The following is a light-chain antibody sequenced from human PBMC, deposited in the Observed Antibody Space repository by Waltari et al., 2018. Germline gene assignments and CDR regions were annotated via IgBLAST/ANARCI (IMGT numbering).Light chain of an antibody. CDR1: QNVRSVY. V-gene: IGKV3-20*01. CDR3: QQYGSTVTRT. Sequence: EIVLTQSPGTLSLSPGERATLSCRASQNVRSVYLAWYQQKRGQPPRLLIYGASSRASGIPDRFSGSGSGTDFTLSISRLEPKDSAVYYCQQYGSTVTRTFGQGTKVEIK. J-gene: IGKJ1*01. CDR2: GAS.